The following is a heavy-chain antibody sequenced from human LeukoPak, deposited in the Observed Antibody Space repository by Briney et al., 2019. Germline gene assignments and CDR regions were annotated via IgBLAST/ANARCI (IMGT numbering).Heavy chain of an antibody. CDR3: AKAVEDCSGGSCPYGVDV. D-gene: IGHD2-15*01. Sequence: GGSLRLSCAASGFTFDDYAMHWVRQAPGKGLEWVSGISGSGGSTYYADSVKGRFTISRDNSKNALYLQMNSLRAEDTAVYYCAKAVEDCSGGSCPYGVDVWGQGTTVTVSS. V-gene: IGHV3-23*01. J-gene: IGHJ6*02. CDR2: ISGSGGST. CDR1: GFTFDDYA.